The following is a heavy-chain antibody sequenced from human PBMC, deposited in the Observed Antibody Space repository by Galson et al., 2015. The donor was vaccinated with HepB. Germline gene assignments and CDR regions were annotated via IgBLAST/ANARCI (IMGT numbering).Heavy chain of an antibody. Sequence: SVKVSCKASGYTFTSYGISWVRQAPGQGLEWMGWISAYNGNTNYAQKLQGRVTMTTDTSTSTAYMELRSLRSDDTAVYYCARDYGYYDILTGYFRGGGHDAFDIWGQGTMVTVSS. V-gene: IGHV1-18*04. D-gene: IGHD3-9*01. CDR3: ARDYGYYDILTGYFRGGGHDAFDI. J-gene: IGHJ3*02. CDR2: ISAYNGNT. CDR1: GYTFTSYG.